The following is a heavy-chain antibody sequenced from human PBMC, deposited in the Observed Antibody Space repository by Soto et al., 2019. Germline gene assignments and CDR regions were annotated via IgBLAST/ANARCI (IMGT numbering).Heavy chain of an antibody. Sequence: QVQLVQSGAEVKKPGASVKVSCKASGYTFTSHGMHWVRQAPGQRLEWMGWINAVNGNTKYSQKFQGRVTITRDTYASTAYMELSSLRSEDTAVYYCASDGAVAGNINFDYWGQGTLVTVSS. CDR2: INAVNGNT. CDR1: GYTFTSHG. V-gene: IGHV1-3*01. J-gene: IGHJ4*02. D-gene: IGHD6-19*01. CDR3: ASDGAVAGNINFDY.